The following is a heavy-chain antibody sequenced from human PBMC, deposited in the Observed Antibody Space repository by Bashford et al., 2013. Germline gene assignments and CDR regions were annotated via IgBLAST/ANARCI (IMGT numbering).Heavy chain of an antibody. CDR1: GGTFSSYA. Sequence: SVNVSCKASGGTFSSYAISWVRQAPGQGLEWMGGIIPIFGTANYAQKFQGRVTITADKSTSTAYMELSSLRAEDTAVYYCATLNVATSAPYYGMDIWGLGTTVTVSS. V-gene: IGHV1-69*06. J-gene: IGHJ6*04. CDR2: IIPIFGTA. CDR3: ATLNVATSAPYYGMDI. D-gene: IGHD5-12*01.